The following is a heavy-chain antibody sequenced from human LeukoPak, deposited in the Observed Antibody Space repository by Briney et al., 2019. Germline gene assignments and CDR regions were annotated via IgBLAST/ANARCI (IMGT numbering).Heavy chain of an antibody. CDR1: GFSFSNYA. CDR3: ARDHSGYDYWFDR. CDR2: ISYDGTKK. V-gene: IGHV3-30-3*01. D-gene: IGHD5-12*01. Sequence: GGSLRLSCAASGFSFSNYAMHWVRQAPHKGLEWVAVISYDGTKKYYADSVKGRFTISRDNSKNTLSLQMDSLRVEDTAMYYCARDHSGYDYWFDRWGQGTLVTVSS. J-gene: IGHJ5*02.